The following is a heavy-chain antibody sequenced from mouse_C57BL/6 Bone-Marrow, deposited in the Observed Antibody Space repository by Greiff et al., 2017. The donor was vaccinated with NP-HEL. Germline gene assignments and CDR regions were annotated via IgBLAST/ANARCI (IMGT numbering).Heavy chain of an antibody. Sequence: VQRVESGPGLVQPSQCLSITCTVSGFSLTSYGVHWVRQSPGKGLEWLGVIWSGGSTDYNAAFISRLSISKDNSKSQVFFKMNSLQADDTAIYYCASLLLRSGAMDYWGQGTSVTVSS. CDR1: GFSLTSYG. V-gene: IGHV2-2*01. J-gene: IGHJ4*01. CDR3: ASLLLRSGAMDY. CDR2: IWSGGST. D-gene: IGHD1-1*01.